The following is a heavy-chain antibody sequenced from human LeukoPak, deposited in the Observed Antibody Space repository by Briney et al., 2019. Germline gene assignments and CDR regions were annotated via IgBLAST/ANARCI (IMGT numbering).Heavy chain of an antibody. CDR3: ARRSWYYDFWSGYYSDDAFDI. Sequence: PSETLSLTCAVYGGSFSGYYWSWIRQPPGKGLEWIGEINHSGSTNYNPSLKSRVTISVDTSKNQFCLKLSSVTAADTAVYYCARRSWYYDFWSGYYSDDAFDIWGQGTMVTVSS. D-gene: IGHD3-3*01. CDR2: INHSGST. J-gene: IGHJ3*02. V-gene: IGHV4-34*01. CDR1: GGSFSGYY.